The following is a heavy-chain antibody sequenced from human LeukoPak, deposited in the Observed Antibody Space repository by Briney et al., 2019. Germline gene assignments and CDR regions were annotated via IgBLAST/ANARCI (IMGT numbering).Heavy chain of an antibody. V-gene: IGHV3-64*01. J-gene: IGHJ4*02. D-gene: IGHD5-24*01. Sequence: GGSLRLSCAASGFTFSSYAMHWVRQAPGKGLEYVSAISSNGGSTYYANSVKGRFTISRDNSKNTLYLQMGSLRAEDMAVYYCARGGGRWLQLPYYFDYWGQGTLVTVSS. CDR1: GFTFSSYA. CDR3: ARGGGRWLQLPYYFDY. CDR2: ISSNGGST.